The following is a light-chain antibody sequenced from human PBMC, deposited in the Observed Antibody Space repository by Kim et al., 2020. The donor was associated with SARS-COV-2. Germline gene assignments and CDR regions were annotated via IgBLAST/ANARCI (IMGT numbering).Light chain of an antibody. CDR2: SND. CDR3: QSYDSNLRGAV. Sequence: RVTISCYGTGSNIGSDYVVHWNHQLPGAAPKVVIYSNDKRPSGVPDRFSGSQSGPSASLAITGLQPDDEGYYYCQSYDSNLRGAVFGGGTRLTV. V-gene: IGLV1-40*01. J-gene: IGLJ3*02. CDR1: GSNIGSDYV.